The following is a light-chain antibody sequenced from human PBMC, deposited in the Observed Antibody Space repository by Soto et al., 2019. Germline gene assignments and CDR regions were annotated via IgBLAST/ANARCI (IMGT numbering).Light chain of an antibody. CDR3: QQYGNSPIT. CDR1: QSLSSH. V-gene: IGKV3-20*01. CDR2: GAS. J-gene: IGKJ5*01. Sequence: EVVLTQSPGTLSLSPGERATLSCRASQSLSSHLAWYQQKPGQAPRLLIYGASSRVTGIPDRFSGSGSGTDFTLTISRLEPEDFAVYYCQQYGNSPITFGQGTRLEI.